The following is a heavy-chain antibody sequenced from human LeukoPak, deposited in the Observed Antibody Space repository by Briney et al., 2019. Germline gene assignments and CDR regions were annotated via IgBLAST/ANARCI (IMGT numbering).Heavy chain of an antibody. CDR2: IIGNSVST. CDR3: AKGRGDVYNYPFFDS. J-gene: IGHJ4*02. V-gene: IGHV3-23*01. CDR1: GFTFRNSA. Sequence: GGSLRLSCSASGFTFRNSAMSWVRQAPGKGLEWVSNIIGNSVSTYYADFVKGRFTISRDNSNNTLFLQMNSLTAAATAIYSCAKGRGDVYNYPFFDSWGQGAWVIVSS. D-gene: IGHD5-24*01.